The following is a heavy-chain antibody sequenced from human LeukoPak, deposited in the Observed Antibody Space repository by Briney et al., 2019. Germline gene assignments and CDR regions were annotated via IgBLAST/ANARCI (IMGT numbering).Heavy chain of an antibody. CDR2: INPSGGST. CDR3: ATYYYDSSGYSVFDY. Sequence: ASVKVSCKASGYTFTSYYMHWVRQALGQGLEWMGIINPSGGSTSYAQKFQGRVTMTRDMSTSTVYMELSSLRPEDTAVYYCATYYYDSSGYSVFDYWGQGTLVTVSS. V-gene: IGHV1-46*01. CDR1: GYTFTSYY. J-gene: IGHJ4*02. D-gene: IGHD3-22*01.